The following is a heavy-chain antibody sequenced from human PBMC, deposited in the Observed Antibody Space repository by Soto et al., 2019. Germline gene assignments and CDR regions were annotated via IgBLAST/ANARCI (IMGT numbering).Heavy chain of an antibody. CDR1: GFTFSGYS. CDR2: ISSNGSYI. J-gene: IGHJ4*02. CDR3: ARGRHRGTYFSSFDY. D-gene: IGHD2-8*01. V-gene: IGHV3-21*06. Sequence: EVQLVESGGDLVKPGGSLRLSCAASGFTFSGYSMNWVRQAPGKGLEWVSSISSNGSYIYYRDSVRGRFTISRDNAKNSLYLQMNSVRADDTAVYYCARGRHRGTYFSSFDYWGQGSLVTVSS.